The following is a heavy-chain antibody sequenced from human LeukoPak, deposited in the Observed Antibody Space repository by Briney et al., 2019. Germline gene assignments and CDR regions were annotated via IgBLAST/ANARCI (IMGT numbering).Heavy chain of an antibody. Sequence: PSETLSLTCAVYGGSFSGYYWSWIRQPPGEGLEWIGEINHSGSTNYNPSLKSRVTISVDTSKNQFSLKLSSVTAADTAVYYCARVRGYYFYYFDYWGQGTLVTVSS. J-gene: IGHJ4*02. CDR1: GGSFSGYY. CDR2: INHSGST. D-gene: IGHD3-22*01. V-gene: IGHV4-34*01. CDR3: ARVRGYYFYYFDY.